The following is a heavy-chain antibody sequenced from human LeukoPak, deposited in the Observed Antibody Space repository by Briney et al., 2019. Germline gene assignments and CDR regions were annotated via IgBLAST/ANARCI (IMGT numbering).Heavy chain of an antibody. CDR3: VRESGYSSLFDY. J-gene: IGHJ4*02. D-gene: IGHD3-22*01. Sequence: GGSLRLSCAASGFRFSGYSMSWVRQAPGKGLEWISFISTDSYTIYYADSVRGRFTVSRDNAKSALYLQMNSLRGEDTAVYYCVRESGYSSLFDYWGQGTLVAVSS. CDR2: ISTDSYTI. V-gene: IGHV3-48*01. CDR1: GFRFSGYS.